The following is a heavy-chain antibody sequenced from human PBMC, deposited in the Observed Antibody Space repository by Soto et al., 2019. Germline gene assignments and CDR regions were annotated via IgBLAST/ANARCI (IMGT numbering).Heavy chain of an antibody. CDR3: VRSAGKGRDWFDP. CDR1: GGSISSYY. D-gene: IGHD6-13*01. V-gene: IGHV4-59*01. J-gene: IGHJ5*02. Sequence: SETLSLTCTVSGGSISSYYWSWIRQPPGKGLEWIGYIYYSGSTNYNPSLKSRVTISVDTSKNQFSLKLSSVTAADTAVYYCVRSAGKGRDWFDPWGQGTLVTVSS. CDR2: IYYSGST.